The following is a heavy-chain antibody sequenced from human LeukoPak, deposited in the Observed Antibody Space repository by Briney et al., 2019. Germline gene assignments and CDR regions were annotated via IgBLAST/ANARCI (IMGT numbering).Heavy chain of an antibody. D-gene: IGHD2-2*01. CDR2: IYTSGST. V-gene: IGHV4-61*02. Sequence: SETLSLTCTVSGGSISSGSYYWSWIRQPAGKGLEWIGRIYTSGSTNYNPSLKSRVTISVDTSKNQFSLKLSSVTAADTAVYYCARDAPYCSSTSCNNHSFDYWGQGTLVTVSS. CDR3: ARDAPYCSSTSCNNHSFDY. J-gene: IGHJ4*02. CDR1: GGSISSGSYY.